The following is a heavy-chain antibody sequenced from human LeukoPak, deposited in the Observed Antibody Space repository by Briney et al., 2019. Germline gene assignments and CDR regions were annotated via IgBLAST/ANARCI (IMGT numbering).Heavy chain of an antibody. CDR2: ISWNSGSI. CDR3: AKDTVAGPYYYGMDV. CDR1: GFTFDDYA. J-gene: IGHJ6*02. Sequence: GRSLRLSCAASGFTFDDYAMHRVRQAPGKGLEWVSGISWNSGSIGYADSVKGRFTISRDNAKNSLYLQMNSLRAEDTALYYCAKDTVAGPYYYGMDVWGQGTTVTVSS. D-gene: IGHD6-19*01. V-gene: IGHV3-9*01.